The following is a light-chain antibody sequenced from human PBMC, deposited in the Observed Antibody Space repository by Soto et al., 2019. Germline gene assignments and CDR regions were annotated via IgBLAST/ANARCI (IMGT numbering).Light chain of an antibody. CDR1: SSDVGAYTY. J-gene: IGLJ1*01. V-gene: IGLV2-8*01. CDR2: GVT. CDR3: SSYAGSNNYV. Sequence: QSALTQPPSASGSPGQSVTISCTGTSSDVGAYTYVSWYQQHPGKAPKLMIYGVTERPSGVPDRFSGSKSGNTASLTVSGRQTEDEAYYYCSSYAGSNNYVFGTGTKVTVL.